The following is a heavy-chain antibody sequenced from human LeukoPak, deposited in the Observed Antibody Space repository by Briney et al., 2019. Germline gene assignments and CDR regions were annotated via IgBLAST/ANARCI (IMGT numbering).Heavy chain of an antibody. D-gene: IGHD5-12*01. CDR1: GGSISSYY. CDR2: IYTSGST. CDR3: ASSQWLASYYYYGMDV. Sequence: SETLSLTCTASGGSISSYYRSWIRQPAGKGLEWIGRIYTSGSTNYNPSLKSRVTMSVDTSKNQFSLKLSSVTAADTAVYYCASSQWLASYYYYGMDVWGQGTTVTVSS. J-gene: IGHJ6*02. V-gene: IGHV4-4*07.